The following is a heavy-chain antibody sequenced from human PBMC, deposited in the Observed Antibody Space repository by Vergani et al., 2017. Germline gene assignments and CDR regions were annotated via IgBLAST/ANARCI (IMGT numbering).Heavy chain of an antibody. J-gene: IGHJ4*02. Sequence: QVQLQESGPGLVKPSQTLSLTCTVSGGSISSGGYYWSWIRQHPGKGLEWIGYIYYSGSTYYNPSLKSRVTISVDTSKNQFSLKLSSVTAADTAVYYCARFGGRITGSYSPLDYWGQGTLVTVSS. D-gene: IGHD3-10*01. CDR3: ARFGGRITGSYSPLDY. CDR2: IYYSGST. CDR1: GGSISSGGYY. V-gene: IGHV4-31*03.